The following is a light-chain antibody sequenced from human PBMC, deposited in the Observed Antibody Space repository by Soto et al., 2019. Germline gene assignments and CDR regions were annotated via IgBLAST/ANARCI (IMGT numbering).Light chain of an antibody. J-gene: IGLJ2*01. CDR2: RNN. V-gene: IGLV1-47*01. Sequence: QSALTQPPSASGTPGQRVTISCSGSSSNIESNYVYWYQQLPGAAPRLLIYRNNQRPSGVPDRFSGSKSGTSASLAISALRSEDEADYSCTVWDDSLRGRLFGGGTKVTVL. CDR1: SSNIESNY. CDR3: TVWDDSLRGRL.